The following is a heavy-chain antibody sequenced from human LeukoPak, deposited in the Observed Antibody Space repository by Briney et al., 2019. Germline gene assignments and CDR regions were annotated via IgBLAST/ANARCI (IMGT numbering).Heavy chain of an antibody. J-gene: IGHJ4*02. CDR3: ARGTTVLTGYYFDF. CDR2: IYNSGNT. D-gene: IGHD4-23*01. Sequence: SQTLSLTCTVSGGSISSGSYYWSWIRQPPGKGLEWIGYIYNSGNTNYNPSLKSRVTMSVDTSKSQFSLKLTSVTAADTAVYYCARGTTVLTGYYFDFWGQGTLVIVSS. CDR1: GGSISSGSYY. V-gene: IGHV4-61*01.